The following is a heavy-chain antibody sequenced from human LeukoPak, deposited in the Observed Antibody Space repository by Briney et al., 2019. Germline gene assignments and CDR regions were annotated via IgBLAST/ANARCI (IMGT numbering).Heavy chain of an antibody. D-gene: IGHD2-15*01. CDR2: INPNSGGT. J-gene: IGHJ5*02. V-gene: IGHV1-2*06. Sequence: ASVKVSCKAAGYTFIGYYMFWARQAPGQGLEWMGRINPNSGGTNYAQKFQGRVTMTRDTSISTAYMELSRLRSDDTAAYYCARGYCSGGSSYSVENWFDPWGQGTLVTVSS. CDR3: ARGYCSGGSSYSVENWFDP. CDR1: GYTFIGYY.